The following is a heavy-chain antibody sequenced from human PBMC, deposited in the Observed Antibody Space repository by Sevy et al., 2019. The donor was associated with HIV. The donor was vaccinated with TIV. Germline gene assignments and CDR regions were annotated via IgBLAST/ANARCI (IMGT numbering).Heavy chain of an antibody. CDR1: EYSLTKLS. V-gene: IGHV1-24*01. Sequence: ASVKVSCKVSEYSLTKLSMHWVRQAPGKGLEWMGRFDPEDGETIFAQKFQGRVTMNEDTSTDTAYMQLSSLRSEDTAVYYCASAREYYEDSSGYLDYWGQGTLVTVSS. CDR3: ASAREYYEDSSGYLDY. CDR2: FDPEDGET. D-gene: IGHD3-22*01. J-gene: IGHJ4*02.